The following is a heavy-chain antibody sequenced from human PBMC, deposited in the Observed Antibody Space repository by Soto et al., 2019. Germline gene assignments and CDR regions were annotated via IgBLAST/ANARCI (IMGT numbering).Heavy chain of an antibody. CDR2: IIPIFGTA. V-gene: IGHV1-69*13. Sequence: GASVKVSCKASGGTFSSYAISWVRQAPGQGLEWVGGIIPIFGTANYAQKFQGRVTITADESTSTAYMELSSLRSEDTAVYYCAGDIVLMVYATDPGYHYYGMDVWGQGTTVTVSS. J-gene: IGHJ6*02. CDR1: GGTFSSYA. CDR3: AGDIVLMVYATDPGYHYYGMDV. D-gene: IGHD2-8*01.